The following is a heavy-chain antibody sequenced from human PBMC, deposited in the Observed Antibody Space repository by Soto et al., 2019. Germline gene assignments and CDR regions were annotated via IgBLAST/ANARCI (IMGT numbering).Heavy chain of an antibody. CDR2: IIPILGIA. D-gene: IGHD3-16*02. Sequence: GASVKVSCKASGGTFSSYTISWVRQAPGQGLEWMGRIIPILGIANYAQKFQGRVTITADKSTSTAYMELSSLRSEDTAVYYCARDTPVYDYIWGSYRWSAFDIWGQGTMVTVSS. J-gene: IGHJ3*02. CDR3: ARDTPVYDYIWGSYRWSAFDI. V-gene: IGHV1-69*04. CDR1: GGTFSSYT.